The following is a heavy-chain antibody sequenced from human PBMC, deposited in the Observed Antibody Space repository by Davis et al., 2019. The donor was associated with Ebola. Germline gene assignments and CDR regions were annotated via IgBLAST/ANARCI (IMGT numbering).Heavy chain of an antibody. D-gene: IGHD3-10*01. Sequence: PGGSLRLSCAASGFPFSDYGMHWVRQAPGKGLDWVAVIFYDGSNKYYADSVKGRFTISRDNSKNTLYLQMNSLRAEDTAVYYCARDKYYSSGSYYDEEADYYGMDVWGQGATVTVSS. CDR2: IFYDGSNK. J-gene: IGHJ6*02. V-gene: IGHV3-33*01. CDR1: GFPFSDYG. CDR3: ARDKYYSSGSYYDEEADYYGMDV.